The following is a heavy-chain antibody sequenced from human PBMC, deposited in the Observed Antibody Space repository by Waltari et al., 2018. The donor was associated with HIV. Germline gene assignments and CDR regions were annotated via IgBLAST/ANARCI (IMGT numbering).Heavy chain of an antibody. D-gene: IGHD1-1*01. CDR1: AGSLSGFY. V-gene: IGHV4-34*02. CDR3: ARGRKRRLQYTTPPGAFDI. J-gene: IGHJ3*02. Sequence: QVQIQQWGAGLLKPSGTLSLSCAVYAGSLSGFYWSWIRRSPEVRRELIGEVHHGGGTDYNPSLKSRATISVGASKNQLSLDLKSVTAADTALYYCARGRKRRLQYTTPPGAFDIWGHGTMVTVSS. CDR2: VHHGGGT.